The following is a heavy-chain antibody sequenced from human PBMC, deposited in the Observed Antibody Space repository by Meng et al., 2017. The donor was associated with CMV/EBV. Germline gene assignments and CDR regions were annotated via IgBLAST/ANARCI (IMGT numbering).Heavy chain of an antibody. J-gene: IGHJ4*02. CDR3: ARDYDFWSGFLDY. D-gene: IGHD3-3*01. V-gene: IGHV3-66*02. CDR2: IYSGGST. CDR1: GFTVSSNY. Sequence: GESLKISCAASGFTVSSNYMSWVRQAPGKGLEWVSVIYSGGSTYYADSVKGRFTISRDNSKNTLYLQMISLRAEDTAVYCCARDYDFWSGFLDYWGQGTLVTVSS.